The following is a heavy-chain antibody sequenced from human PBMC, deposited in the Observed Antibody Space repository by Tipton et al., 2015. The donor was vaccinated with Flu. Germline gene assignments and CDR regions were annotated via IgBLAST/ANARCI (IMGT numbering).Heavy chain of an antibody. CDR2: VSRSGST. J-gene: IGHJ5*02. V-gene: IGHV4-38-2*01. D-gene: IGHD4-11*01. Sequence: TLSLTCAVSGDSISSDFYWAWIRQFPGKGLEWIGTVSRSGSTVYNPSLTSRVTISIDRSKYQFSLNLKSVTAADMAVYYCARRDYSNYVSDPKSWFDPWGQGTLVAVSS. CDR3: ARRDYSNYVSDPKSWFDP. CDR1: GDSISSDFY.